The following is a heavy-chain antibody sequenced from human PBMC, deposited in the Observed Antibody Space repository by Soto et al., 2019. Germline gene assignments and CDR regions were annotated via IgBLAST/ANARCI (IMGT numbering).Heavy chain of an antibody. CDR2: VWYDGTNN. J-gene: IGHJ5*02. V-gene: IGHV3-33*01. Sequence: QVQMMESGGGVVQPGRSLRLSCAASGFTFSNYAIHWVRQAPGKGLEWVAVVWYDGTNNYYADSVKGRFTISRDNDKNTVYLQMNSLRAEDTAVYYCARGWNDGWLDPWGQGTLVTVSS. CDR3: ARGWNDGWLDP. CDR1: GFTFSNYA. D-gene: IGHD1-1*01.